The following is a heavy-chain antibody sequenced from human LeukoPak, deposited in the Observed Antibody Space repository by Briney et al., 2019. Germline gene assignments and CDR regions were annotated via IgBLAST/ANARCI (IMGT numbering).Heavy chain of an antibody. D-gene: IGHD3-9*01. Sequence: GGSLRLSCAASGFTFSNYAMSWVCQAPGKGLEWVSAITGSGGNTYYADSVKGRFTISRDNSKNTVFLQMNSLRAEDTAVYYCAKWGDYDVLTGYYVSDYWGQGTLVTVSS. CDR3: AKWGDYDVLTGYYVSDY. J-gene: IGHJ4*02. CDR1: GFTFSNYA. CDR2: ITGSGGNT. V-gene: IGHV3-23*01.